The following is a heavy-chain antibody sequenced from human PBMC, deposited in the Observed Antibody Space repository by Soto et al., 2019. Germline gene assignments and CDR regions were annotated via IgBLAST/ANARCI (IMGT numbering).Heavy chain of an antibody. CDR1: GFTFSSSS. CDR2: ISSSSSYI. J-gene: IGHJ4*02. Sequence: PGVSLRLSCAASGFTFSSSSMNWVRQAPGKGLEWVSSISSSSSYIYYADSVKGRFTISRDNAKNSLYLQMNSLRAEDTAVYYCAKALIAAAGTGSYFDYWGQGT. CDR3: AKALIAAAGTGSYFDY. D-gene: IGHD6-13*01. V-gene: IGHV3-21*01.